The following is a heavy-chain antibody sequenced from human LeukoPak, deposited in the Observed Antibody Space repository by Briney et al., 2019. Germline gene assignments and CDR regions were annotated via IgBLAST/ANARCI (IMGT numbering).Heavy chain of an antibody. V-gene: IGHV4-39*01. CDR3: AMIVVVPAAMEGSCYFDY. Sequence: SETLSLTCTVSGGSISSSSYYWGWIRQPPGKGLEWIGSIYYSGSTYYNPSLKSRVTISVDTSKNQFSLKLSSVTAADTAVYYCAMIVVVPAAMEGSCYFDYWGQGTLVTVSS. D-gene: IGHD2-2*01. CDR1: GGSISSSSYY. CDR2: IYYSGST. J-gene: IGHJ4*02.